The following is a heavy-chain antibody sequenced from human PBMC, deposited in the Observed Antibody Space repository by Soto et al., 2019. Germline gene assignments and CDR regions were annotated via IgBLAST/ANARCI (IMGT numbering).Heavy chain of an antibody. CDR3: VRDLDGSGSYYTDY. V-gene: IGHV1-18*01. CDR2: IRVHTGNT. D-gene: IGHD3-10*01. CDR1: GYNFINYG. Sequence: ASVKVSCKASGYNFINYGITWVRQAPGQGLEWMGWIRVHTGNTNYAQKLQGRVTMTTETSMRTAYMELRSLRSDDTAVYYCVRDLDGSGSYYTDYWGQ. J-gene: IGHJ4*02.